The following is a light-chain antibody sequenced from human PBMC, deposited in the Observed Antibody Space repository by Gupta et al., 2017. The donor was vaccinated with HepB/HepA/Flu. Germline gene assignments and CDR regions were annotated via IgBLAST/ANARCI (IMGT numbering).Light chain of an antibody. Sequence: QSVLTQPPSASGAAVQRVTISCSGSSSNIGSYYVYWYQQLPGTAPKLLIYRNNQRPSGVPDRCSGSKSGTAASLAISGLRSEDEADDYCAAWDDSLSGVVFGGGTKLTVL. J-gene: IGLJ2*01. CDR3: AAWDDSLSGVV. CDR1: SSNIGSYY. V-gene: IGLV1-47*01. CDR2: RNN.